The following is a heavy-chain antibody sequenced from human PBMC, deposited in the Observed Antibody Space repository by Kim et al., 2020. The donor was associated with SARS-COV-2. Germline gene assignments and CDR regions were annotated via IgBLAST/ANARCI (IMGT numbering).Heavy chain of an antibody. J-gene: IGHJ3*02. V-gene: IGHV3-73*01. CDR2: IRSKATSYAT. CDR1: GFIFSGYA. Sequence: VGSLRLSCAASGFIFSGYAMHWVRQASGKGLEWVALIRSKATSYATAYSAPGKLRLTISRDDSQTTPYLQMNSLQTEDTPVYYCTRVPGTTLAFWAPFD. CDR3: TRVPGTTLAFWAPFD. D-gene: IGHD1-1*01.